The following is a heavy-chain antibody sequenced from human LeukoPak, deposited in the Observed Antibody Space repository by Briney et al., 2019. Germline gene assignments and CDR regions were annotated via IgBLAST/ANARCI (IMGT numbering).Heavy chain of an antibody. V-gene: IGHV3-74*03. J-gene: IGHJ4*02. CDR2: MYTDGTVT. CDR3: ATKQWLAPPPDS. Sequence: GGSLRLSCAASGFTFSKYWMLWVRQAPGKGLESVSRMYTDGTVTTNADSVKGRFTVSRDNADNTMFLQRNSVRDEDTAVYYCATKQWLAPPPDSWGQGTPVTVYS. D-gene: IGHD6-19*01. CDR1: GFTFSKYW.